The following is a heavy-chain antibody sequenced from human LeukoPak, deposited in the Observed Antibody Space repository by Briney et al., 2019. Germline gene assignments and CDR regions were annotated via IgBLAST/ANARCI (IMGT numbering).Heavy chain of an antibody. V-gene: IGHV4-61*01. Sequence: PSATPPLTSTVSGGSISSSSYYCSWLRPPPGRGQEWREYIYYSRSNNYNPSHKSRVTISVDSSKNLFSLKLSSVTAADAAVYYCARGSYYDSSGPLDYWGQGTLVTVSS. CDR2: IYYSRSN. D-gene: IGHD3-22*01. J-gene: IGHJ4*02. CDR3: ARGSYYDSSGPLDY. CDR1: GGSISSSSYY.